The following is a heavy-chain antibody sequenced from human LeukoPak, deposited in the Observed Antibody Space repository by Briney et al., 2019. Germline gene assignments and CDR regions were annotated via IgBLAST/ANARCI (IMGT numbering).Heavy chain of an antibody. J-gene: IGHJ4*02. V-gene: IGHV3-53*01. CDR3: ARTGNPATGDY. Sequence: PGGSLRLSCAASGLTVSSNCMSWVRQAPGKGLERVSFIYSGGHTYYADSVKGRFIISRDNSKNTLYLQMNSLRAEDTAVYYCARTGNPATGDYWGQGTLVTVSS. D-gene: IGHD1-1*01. CDR2: IYSGGHT. CDR1: GLTVSSNC.